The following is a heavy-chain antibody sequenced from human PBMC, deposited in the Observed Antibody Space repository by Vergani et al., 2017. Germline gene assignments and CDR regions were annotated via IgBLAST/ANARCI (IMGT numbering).Heavy chain of an antibody. J-gene: IGHJ4*02. D-gene: IGHD3-10*01. Sequence: QVQLQQWGAGVVKPSGTLSLTCAVFGESFSSFYWSWIRQPPGKGLEWIGEINNDGHTNYNPSLESRVTVSRDTAKNQFSLNLISGTAADTAMYYCAVRPRVNLVGGGIVTKRTFDYWSQGSLVTVSS. V-gene: IGHV4-34*02. CDR1: GESFSSFY. CDR2: INNDGHT. CDR3: AVRPRVNLVGGGIVTKRTFDY.